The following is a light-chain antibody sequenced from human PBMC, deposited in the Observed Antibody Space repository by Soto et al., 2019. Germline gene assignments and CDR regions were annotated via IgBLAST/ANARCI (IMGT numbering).Light chain of an antibody. J-gene: IGKJ4*01. CDR2: AAS. CDR3: QQSYSTPLT. Sequence: DIQMTQSPSTLSGSVGDRVTITCRASQTISSWLAWYQQKPGKAPKLLIYAASSLQSGVPSRFSGSGSGTDFTLTISSLQTEDFATYYCQQSYSTPLTFGGGTKVDIK. V-gene: IGKV1-39*01. CDR1: QTISSW.